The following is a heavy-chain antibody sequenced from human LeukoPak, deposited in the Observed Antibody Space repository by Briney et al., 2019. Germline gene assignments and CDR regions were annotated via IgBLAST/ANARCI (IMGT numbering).Heavy chain of an antibody. CDR1: GGSFSGYY. V-gene: IGHV4-34*01. D-gene: IGHD2-2*01. Sequence: SETLSLTCAVYGGSFSGYYWSWIRQPPGKGLEWIGEINHSGSTNYNPSLKSRVTISVDTSKNQFSLKLSSVTAADTAVYYCAXXXXKFLGYCSSTSCSGYYFDYWGQGTLVTVSS. J-gene: IGHJ4*02. CDR2: INHSGST. CDR3: AXXXXKFLGYCSSTSCSGYYFDY.